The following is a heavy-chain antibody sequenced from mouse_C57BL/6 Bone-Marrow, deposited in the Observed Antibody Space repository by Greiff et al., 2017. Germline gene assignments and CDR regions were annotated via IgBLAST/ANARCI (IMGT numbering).Heavy chain of an antibody. CDR2: FYPGSGSI. V-gene: IGHV1-62-2*01. CDR1: GYIFTEYT. D-gene: IGHD2-4*01. J-gene: IGHJ2*01. Sequence: VKLVESGAELVKPGASVKLSCKASGYIFTEYTIHWVKQRSGQGLEWIGWFYPGSGSIKYNERFKDKATLTADKSSNTVYMELSRLTSEDSVVYFCARHERYYDYEGYFDYWGQGTTLTVSS. CDR3: ARHERYYDYEGYFDY.